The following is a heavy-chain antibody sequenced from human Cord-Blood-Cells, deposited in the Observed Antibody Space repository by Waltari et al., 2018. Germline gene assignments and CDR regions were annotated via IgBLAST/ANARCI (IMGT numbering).Heavy chain of an antibody. CDR2: ISSSSSTI. D-gene: IGHD2-21*01. V-gene: IGHV3-48*01. Sequence: EVQLVESGGGLVQPGGSLGPHCAASGFTFRSYSRNCVRQAPGKGLEWFSYISSSSSTIYYADSGKGRFTISRDNAKNSLYLQMNSLRAEDTAVYYCARPYCGGDCYYFDYWGQGTLVTVSS. CDR1: GFTFRSYS. CDR3: ARPYCGGDCYYFDY. J-gene: IGHJ4*02.